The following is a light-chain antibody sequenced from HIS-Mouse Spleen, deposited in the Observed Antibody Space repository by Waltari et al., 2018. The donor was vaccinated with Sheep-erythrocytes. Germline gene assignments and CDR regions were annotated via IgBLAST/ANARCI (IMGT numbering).Light chain of an antibody. CDR2: AES. CDR3: QQSYSTPPT. V-gene: IGKV1-39*01. Sequence: IQMAQSPSSLSASVGDRVAHTCRASKSISSYLNWYQQKPGKAPKLLLYAESSLQSGVPSRFSGSGSGTDVTLTISSLQPEDFATYYCQQSYSTPPTFGGGTKVEIK. J-gene: IGKJ4*01. CDR1: KSISSY.